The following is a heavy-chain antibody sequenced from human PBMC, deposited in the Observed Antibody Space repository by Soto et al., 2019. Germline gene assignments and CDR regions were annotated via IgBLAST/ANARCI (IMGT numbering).Heavy chain of an antibody. D-gene: IGHD5-18*01. CDR2: ISYDGSNK. CDR1: GFTFSSYG. Sequence: GGSLRLSCAASGFTFSSYGMHWVRQAPGKGLEWVAVISYDGSNKYYADSVKGRFTISRDNSKNTLYLQMNSLRAEDTAEYYCAKTYSSDFDYWGQGTLVTVSS. J-gene: IGHJ4*02. CDR3: AKTYSSDFDY. V-gene: IGHV3-30*18.